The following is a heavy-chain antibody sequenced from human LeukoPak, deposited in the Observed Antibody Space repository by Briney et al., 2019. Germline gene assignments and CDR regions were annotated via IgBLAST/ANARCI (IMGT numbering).Heavy chain of an antibody. CDR2: IYYSGST. Sequence: SETLSLTCTVSGGSISSHYWSWIRQPPGKGLEWIGYIYYSGSTNYNPSLKSRVTISVDTSKNQFSLKLSSVTAADTAVYYCARDADRPYYYDSSGYFGLGAFDIWGQGTMVTVSS. J-gene: IGHJ3*02. CDR3: ARDADRPYYYDSSGYFGLGAFDI. D-gene: IGHD3-22*01. CDR1: GGSISSHY. V-gene: IGHV4-59*11.